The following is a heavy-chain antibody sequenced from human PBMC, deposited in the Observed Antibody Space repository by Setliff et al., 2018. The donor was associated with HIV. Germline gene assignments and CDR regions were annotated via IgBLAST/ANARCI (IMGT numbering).Heavy chain of an antibody. D-gene: IGHD3-10*01. CDR2: INHSGST. CDR1: GGSFSGYY. J-gene: IGHJ4*02. V-gene: IGHV4-34*01. CDR3: AGHFYYSGSGIWAGLDS. Sequence: ETLSLTCAVYGGSFSGYYWSWIRQPPGKGLEWIGEINHSGSTNYNPSLKSRVTMSVDTSKNQFSLKLSSVTAADTAVYYRAGHFYYSGSGIWAGLDSWGQGTLVTVSS.